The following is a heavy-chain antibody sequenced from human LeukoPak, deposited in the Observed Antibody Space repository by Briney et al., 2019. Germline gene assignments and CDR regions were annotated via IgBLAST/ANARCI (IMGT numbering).Heavy chain of an antibody. V-gene: IGHV1-46*01. J-gene: IGHJ1*01. Sequence: ASVTVTCKASGYTFINYHMHWVRQAPAQGLEWMGIINPTDGSTSYAQKFEGRATMTRDMSTSTVYMQLNSLGFEDTAVYFCARRSGSPEYFQHWGQGTLVTVSS. D-gene: IGHD1-26*01. CDR1: GYTFINYH. CDR3: ARRSGSPEYFQH. CDR2: INPTDGST.